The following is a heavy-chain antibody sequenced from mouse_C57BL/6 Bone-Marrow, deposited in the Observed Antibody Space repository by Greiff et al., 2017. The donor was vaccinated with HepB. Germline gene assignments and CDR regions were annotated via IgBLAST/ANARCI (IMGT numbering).Heavy chain of an antibody. Sequence: QVQLQQSGAELVRPGTSVKVSCKASGYAFTNYLIEWVKQRHGQGLEWIGVINPGSGDTNYNEKFKGKATLTADKSSSTAYMQLSSLTSEDSAVYFCAREGNCYGSSYDYWGQGTTLTVSS. D-gene: IGHD1-1*01. CDR1: GYAFTNYL. CDR3: AREGNCYGSSYDY. V-gene: IGHV1-54*01. J-gene: IGHJ2*01. CDR2: INPGSGDT.